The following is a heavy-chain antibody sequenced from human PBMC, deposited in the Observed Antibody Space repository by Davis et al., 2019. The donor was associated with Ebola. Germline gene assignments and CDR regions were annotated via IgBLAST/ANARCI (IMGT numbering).Heavy chain of an antibody. CDR1: GYTFTSYA. CDR2: ISAYNGNT. V-gene: IGHV1-18*01. Sequence: ASVKVSCKASGYTFTSYAMHWVRQAPGQRLEWMGWISAYNGNTNYAQKLQGRVTMTTDTSTSTAYMELRSLRSEDTAVYYCARDGPDSSGYRLDAFDIWGQGTMVTVSS. CDR3: ARDGPDSSGYRLDAFDI. J-gene: IGHJ3*02. D-gene: IGHD3-22*01.